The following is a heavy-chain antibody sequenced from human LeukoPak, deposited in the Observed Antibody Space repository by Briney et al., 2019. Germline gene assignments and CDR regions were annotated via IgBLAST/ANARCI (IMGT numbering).Heavy chain of an antibody. CDR1: GFTFSTYG. CDR3: AKLREWELPDLFDY. CDR2: ISGSGGSR. V-gene: IGHV3-23*01. D-gene: IGHD1-26*01. Sequence: GGSLRLSCAASGFTFSTYGMSWVRQAPGKGLEWVSGISGSGGSRFYTDSVKGRFTISRDNSKNTLYLRMNSLRAEDTAVYYCAKLREWELPDLFDYWGQGTLVTVSS. J-gene: IGHJ4*02.